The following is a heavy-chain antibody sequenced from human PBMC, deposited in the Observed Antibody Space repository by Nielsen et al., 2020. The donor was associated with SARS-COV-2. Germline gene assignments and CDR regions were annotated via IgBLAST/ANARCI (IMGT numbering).Heavy chain of an antibody. D-gene: IGHD1-14*01. Sequence: GESLKISCAASGFTFSSYWMSWVRQAPGQGLVWVSRINPSGSGTAYADSVKGRFAVSRDNAENTVVLQIHSLRVEDTAVYYCALETGSAFDIWGQGTMVTVSS. CDR1: GFTFSSYW. V-gene: IGHV3-74*01. J-gene: IGHJ3*02. CDR3: ALETGSAFDI. CDR2: INPSGSGT.